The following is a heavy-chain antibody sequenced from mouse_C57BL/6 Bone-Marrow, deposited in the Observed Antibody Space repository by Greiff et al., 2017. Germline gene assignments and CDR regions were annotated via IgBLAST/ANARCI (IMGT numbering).Heavy chain of an antibody. J-gene: IGHJ2*01. CDR1: GFNIKNTY. CDR2: IDPANGNT. V-gene: IGHV14-3*01. CDR3: ARCDYGSRSDFDY. Sequence: VQLQQSVAELVRPGASVKLSCTASGFNIKNTYMHWVKQRPEQGLEWIGRIDPANGNTKYAPKFQGKATITADTSSNTAYLQLSSLRSEDTAIYYCARCDYGSRSDFDYGGQGTTLTVSA. D-gene: IGHD1-1*01.